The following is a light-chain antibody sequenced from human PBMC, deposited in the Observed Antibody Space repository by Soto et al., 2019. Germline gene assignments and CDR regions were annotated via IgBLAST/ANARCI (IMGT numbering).Light chain of an antibody. CDR3: CSYAGSSTFPYV. CDR1: SSDVGSYNL. V-gene: IGLV2-23*02. J-gene: IGLJ1*01. Sequence: QSVLTQPASVSGSPGQSITISCTGTSSDVGSYNLVSWYQQHPGKAPKLMIYEVSKRPSGVSNRFSGSKSGNTASLTISGLQAEVEADYYCCSYAGSSTFPYVFGTGTKVTVL. CDR2: EVS.